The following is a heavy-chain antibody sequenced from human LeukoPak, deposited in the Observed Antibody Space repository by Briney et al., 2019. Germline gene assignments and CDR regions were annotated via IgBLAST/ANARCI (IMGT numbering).Heavy chain of an antibody. D-gene: IGHD6-13*01. CDR2: ISSSGSTI. J-gene: IGHJ6*03. CDR1: RFTFSDYY. CDR3: ARDSTAAAGERSSDYYYYMDV. V-gene: IGHV3-11*01. Sequence: GGSLRLSCAASRFTFSDYYMSWIRQAPGKRLEWVSYISSSGSTIYYADSVKGRFTISRDNAKNSLYLQMNSLRAEDTAVYYCARDSTAAAGERSSDYYYYMDVWGKGTTVTVSS.